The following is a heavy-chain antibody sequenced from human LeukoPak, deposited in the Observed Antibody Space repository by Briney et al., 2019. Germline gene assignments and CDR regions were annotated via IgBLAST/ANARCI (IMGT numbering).Heavy chain of an antibody. Sequence: SQTLSLNCAISGDSVLSNTAAWNWIRQSPSGGLEWLGRTYYRSKWYTDYAVSVGSRMIINPDTSNNQFFLQLNFVTPEDTAVYYCARDESGSRLDYWGQGTLVTVSS. CDR2: TYYRSKWYT. D-gene: IGHD1-26*01. V-gene: IGHV6-1*01. CDR1: GDSVLSNTAA. J-gene: IGHJ4*02. CDR3: ARDESGSRLDY.